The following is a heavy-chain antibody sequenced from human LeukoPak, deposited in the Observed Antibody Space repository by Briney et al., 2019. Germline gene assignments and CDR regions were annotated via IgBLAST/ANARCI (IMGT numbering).Heavy chain of an antibody. Sequence: GGSLRLSCVASGLTFSNYWMTWVRLPPGKGLEWVANIKEDGSEKYYVDSVRGRFTVSRDNAKNSLYLQMNSLRAEDTAVYYCALYYDILTGYFDYWGQGTLVTVSS. CDR2: IKEDGSEK. V-gene: IGHV3-7*03. J-gene: IGHJ4*02. CDR3: ALYYDILTGYFDY. CDR1: GLTFSNYW. D-gene: IGHD3-9*01.